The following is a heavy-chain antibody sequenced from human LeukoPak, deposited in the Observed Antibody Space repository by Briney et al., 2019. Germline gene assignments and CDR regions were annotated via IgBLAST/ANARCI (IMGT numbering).Heavy chain of an antibody. CDR2: ITSTSGDM. CDR3: ARVAGHYFDY. V-gene: IGHV3-21*04. J-gene: IGHJ4*02. Sequence: TGGSLRLSCAASGFTFRGYSLSWVRQAPGKGLEWVSFITSTSGDMLYADSVKGRFTASRDNAKNTLYLQMDSLTAEDTAVYFCARVAGHYFDYWGQGSLVTVSS. CDR1: GFTFRGYS.